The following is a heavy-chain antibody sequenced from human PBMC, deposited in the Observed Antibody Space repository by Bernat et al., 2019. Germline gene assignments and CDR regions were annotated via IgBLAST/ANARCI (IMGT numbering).Heavy chain of an antibody. Sequence: QLQLQESGPGLVKPSETLSLTCTVSGGSISSSSYYWGWIRQPPGKGLEWIGSIYYSGSTYYNPSLKSRVTISVDTSKNQFSLKLSSVTAADTAVYYCARHWKYSGYDWYYYYGMDVWGQGTTVTVSS. J-gene: IGHJ6*02. V-gene: IGHV4-39*01. CDR1: GGSISSSSYY. D-gene: IGHD5-12*01. CDR3: ARHWKYSGYDWYYYYGMDV. CDR2: IYYSGST.